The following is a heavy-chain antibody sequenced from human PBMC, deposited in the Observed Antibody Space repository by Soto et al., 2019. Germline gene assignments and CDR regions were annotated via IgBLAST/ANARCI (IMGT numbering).Heavy chain of an antibody. CDR3: AAQRGGGGY. CDR1: GFTVSNNY. Sequence: EVQLVESGGGLIQPGGSLRLSCAVSGFTVSNNYMSWVRQAPGKGLEGVSVIYSGGYTAYGDSVKGRFTISRDNSKNTLFPQKNSLGAEDPAVFYWAAQRGGGGYWGQGTLVTVSS. V-gene: IGHV3-53*01. CDR2: IYSGGYT. J-gene: IGHJ4*02. D-gene: IGHD6-25*01.